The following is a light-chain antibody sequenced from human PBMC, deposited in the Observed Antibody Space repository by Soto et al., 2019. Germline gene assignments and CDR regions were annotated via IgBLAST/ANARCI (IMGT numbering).Light chain of an antibody. Sequence: EIVMTQSPSTLSVSPLERSTLSCRASQSVSSNLAWYQQKPGQAPRLLIYGASTRATGIPARFSGSGSGTEFTLTISSLQSEDFAVYYCQQYNNWPMAFGQGTKVDIK. CDR1: QSVSSN. J-gene: IGKJ1*01. V-gene: IGKV3-15*01. CDR3: QQYNNWPMA. CDR2: GAS.